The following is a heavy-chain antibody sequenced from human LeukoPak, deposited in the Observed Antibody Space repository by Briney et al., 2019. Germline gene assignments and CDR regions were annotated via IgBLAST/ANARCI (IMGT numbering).Heavy chain of an antibody. CDR2: ISSSSRTI. CDR3: ARLFWNGYYPISFDHYYGMDV. Sequence: PGGSLRLSCAASAFTLSSYSMAWVRQAPGKGLEWISYISSSSRTIYYADSVKGRFTISRDNAKNSLSVQMTTLRAEDTAVYYCARLFWNGYYPISFDHYYGMDVWGQGTTVTVSS. J-gene: IGHJ6*02. CDR1: AFTLSSYS. V-gene: IGHV3-48*01. D-gene: IGHD3-3*01.